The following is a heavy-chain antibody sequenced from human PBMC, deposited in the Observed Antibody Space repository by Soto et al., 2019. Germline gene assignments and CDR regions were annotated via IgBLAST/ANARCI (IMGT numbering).Heavy chain of an antibody. V-gene: IGHV3-23*01. CDR1: GFTFSSYA. J-gene: IGHJ4*02. Sequence: GGSLRLSCAASGFTFSSYAMSWVRQAPGKGLEWVSAISGSGGSTYYADSVKGRFTISRDNSKNTLYLQMNSLGAEDTAVYYCAKFPTMIVVVISYWGQGTLVTVSS. CDR2: ISGSGGST. D-gene: IGHD3-22*01. CDR3: AKFPTMIVVVISY.